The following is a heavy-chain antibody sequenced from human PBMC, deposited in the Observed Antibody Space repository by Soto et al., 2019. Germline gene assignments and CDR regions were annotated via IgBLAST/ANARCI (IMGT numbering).Heavy chain of an antibody. CDR1: GFTFSSYA. CDR3: AKAGTVVRGVIITGYYYYGMDV. J-gene: IGHJ6*02. V-gene: IGHV3-23*01. Sequence: GGSLRLSCAASGFTFSSYAMSWVRQAPGKGLEWVSAISGSGGSTYYADSVKGRFTISRGNSKNTLYLQMNSLRAEDTAVYYCAKAGTVVRGVIITGYYYYGMDVWGQGTTVTVSS. CDR2: ISGSGGST. D-gene: IGHD3-10*01.